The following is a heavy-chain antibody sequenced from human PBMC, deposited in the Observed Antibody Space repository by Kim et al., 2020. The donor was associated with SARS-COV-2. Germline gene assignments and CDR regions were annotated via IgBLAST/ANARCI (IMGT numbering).Heavy chain of an antibody. CDR3: VKDYFDY. Sequence: GGSLRLSCSASGFTFSTYAMHWVRQAPGKGLEYVSGISSNAISTFYADSVNGRFTISRDSSKNTLYLQMSSLRAEDTAVYYCVKDYFDYWGQGTLVTVPS. V-gene: IGHV3-64D*06. CDR2: ISSNAIST. CDR1: GFTFSTYA. J-gene: IGHJ4*02.